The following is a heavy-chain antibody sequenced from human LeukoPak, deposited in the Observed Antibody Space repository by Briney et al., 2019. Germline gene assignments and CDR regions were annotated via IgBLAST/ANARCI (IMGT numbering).Heavy chain of an antibody. D-gene: IGHD6-13*01. V-gene: IGHV1-8*03. CDR1: GYTITGYY. J-gene: IGHJ4*02. CDR3: ARVNPAAGTKDY. Sequence: ASVKVSCKASGYTITGYYMHWVRQATGQGLEWMGWMNPNSGNTGYAQKFQGRVTITRNTSISTAYMELSSLRSEDTAVYYCARVNPAAGTKDYWGQGTLVTVSS. CDR2: MNPNSGNT.